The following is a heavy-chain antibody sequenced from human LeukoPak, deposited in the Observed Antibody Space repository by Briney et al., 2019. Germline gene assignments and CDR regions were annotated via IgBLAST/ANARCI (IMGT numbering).Heavy chain of an antibody. D-gene: IGHD6-19*01. J-gene: IGHJ4*02. CDR1: GGSISSGGYY. CDR2: IYHSGST. Sequence: PSQTLSLTCTVSGGSISSGGYYWSWIRQPPGKGLEWIGYIYHSGSTYYNPSLKSRVTISVDRSKNQFSLKLSSVTAADTAVYYCARAGVGPVAGDYWGQGTLVTVSS. CDR3: ARAGVGPVAGDY. V-gene: IGHV4-30-2*01.